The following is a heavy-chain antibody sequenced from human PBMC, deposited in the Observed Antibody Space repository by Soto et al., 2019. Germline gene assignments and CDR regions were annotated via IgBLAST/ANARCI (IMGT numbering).Heavy chain of an antibody. CDR1: GGSIISGY. CDR3: AGLRGYAGSPIDY. J-gene: IGHJ4*02. Sequence: KPSETLSLTCTVSGGSIISGYWSWIRQPPGKGLEWIGYISYSGNTNYNPSLKSRVTMSVGTPKNQFSLRLSSVTTADTAVYYCAGLRGYAGSPIDYWGQGTLVTVSS. D-gene: IGHD2-15*01. CDR2: ISYSGNT. V-gene: IGHV4-59*01.